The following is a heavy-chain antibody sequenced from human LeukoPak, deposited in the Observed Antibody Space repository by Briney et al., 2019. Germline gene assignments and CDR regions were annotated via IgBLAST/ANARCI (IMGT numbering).Heavy chain of an antibody. CDR1: GFTFSTYA. CDR2: ISRNGGRT. D-gene: IGHD6-19*01. V-gene: IGHV3-64D*06. J-gene: IGHJ4*02. Sequence: PGGSLRLSCSASGFTFSTYAMHWVRQAPGKGLEYVSAISRNGGRTYYADSVKGRFTISRDNSENTLYLQMSSLRAEDTAVYYCARFAVAGTFDYWGQGTLVTVSS. CDR3: ARFAVAGTFDY.